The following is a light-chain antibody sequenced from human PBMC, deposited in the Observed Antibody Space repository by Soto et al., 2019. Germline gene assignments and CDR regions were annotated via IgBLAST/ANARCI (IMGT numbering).Light chain of an antibody. Sequence: ESVLTQSPGTLSMSPGERATLSCRASQSVSSSYLAWYQQKPGQAPRLLIYGASSRATGIPDRFSGSGSGTDFTLTISRLEPEDFAVYYCQQYASSPFTFGPGTKVDIK. J-gene: IGKJ3*01. V-gene: IGKV3-20*01. CDR1: QSVSSSY. CDR2: GAS. CDR3: QQYASSPFT.